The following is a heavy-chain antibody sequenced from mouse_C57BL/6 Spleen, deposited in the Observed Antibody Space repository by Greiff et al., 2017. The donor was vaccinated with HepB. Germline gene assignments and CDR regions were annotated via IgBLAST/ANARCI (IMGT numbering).Heavy chain of an antibody. CDR3: ARERRTTVVRASYFDY. J-gene: IGHJ2*01. D-gene: IGHD1-1*01. CDR2: IYPGSGST. CDR1: GYTFTSYW. V-gene: IGHV1-55*01. Sequence: QVQLQQPGAELVKPGASVKMSCKASGYTFTSYWITWVKQRPGQGLEWIGDIYPGSGSTNYNEKFKSKATLTVDTSSSTAYMQLSSLTSEDSAVYYCARERRTTVVRASYFDYWGQGTTLTVSS.